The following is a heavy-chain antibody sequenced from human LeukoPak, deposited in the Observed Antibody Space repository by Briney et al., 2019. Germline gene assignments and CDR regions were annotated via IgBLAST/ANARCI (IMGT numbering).Heavy chain of an antibody. V-gene: IGHV3-30*02. J-gene: IGHJ6*03. CDR3: AKDGALLQCSSTSCYYYYYYMDV. CDR1: GFTFDDYA. Sequence: PGGSLRLSCAASGFTFDDYAMHWVRQAPGKGLEWVAFIRYDGSNKYYADSVKGRFTISRDNSKNTLYLQMNSLRAEDTAVYYCAKDGALLQCSSTSCYYYYYYMDVWGKGTTVTVSS. CDR2: IRYDGSNK. D-gene: IGHD2-2*01.